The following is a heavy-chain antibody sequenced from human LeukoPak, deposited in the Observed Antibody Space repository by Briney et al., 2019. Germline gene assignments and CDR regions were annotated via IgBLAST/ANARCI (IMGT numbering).Heavy chain of an antibody. V-gene: IGHV3-30*02. J-gene: IGHJ4*02. CDR2: IRYDGSNK. Sequence: GGSLRLSCAASGFTFSSYGMHWVRQAPGKGLEWVAFIRYDGSNKYYADSVKGRFTISRDHSKNTLYLQMNSLRAEDTAVYYCARDRAVAGSSMGYWGQGTLVTVSS. CDR1: GFTFSSYG. CDR3: ARDRAVAGSSMGY. D-gene: IGHD6-19*01.